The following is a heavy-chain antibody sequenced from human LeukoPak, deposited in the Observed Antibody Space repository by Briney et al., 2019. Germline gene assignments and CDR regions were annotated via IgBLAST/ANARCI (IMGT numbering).Heavy chain of an antibody. J-gene: IGHJ5*02. V-gene: IGHV4-39*01. CDR1: GGSISSGSYY. Sequence: SETLSLTCAVSGGSISSGSYYCGWIRQPPGKGLEWIGSIYHSGNTYYNPSLKSRVTLSVDTSKNQFSLKLSSVTAADTAVYYCAGSNYDNWFDPWGQGTLVSVSS. CDR3: AGSNYDNWFDP. CDR2: IYHSGNT. D-gene: IGHD3-10*01.